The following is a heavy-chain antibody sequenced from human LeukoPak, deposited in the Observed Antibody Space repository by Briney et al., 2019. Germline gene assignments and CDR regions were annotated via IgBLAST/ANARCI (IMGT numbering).Heavy chain of an antibody. CDR3: GRGPKAGGPHHDMDV. CDR2: IIPIFGTA. Sequence: SVNVSCKASGYTFTTYGISWVRQAPGQGLEWMGGIIPIFGTANYAQKFQGRVTITADESTSTAYMELRSLSSDDTAVYYCGRGPKAGGPHHDMDVWGQGTTVTVSS. V-gene: IGHV1-69*13. D-gene: IGHD2-15*01. J-gene: IGHJ6*02. CDR1: GYTFTTYG.